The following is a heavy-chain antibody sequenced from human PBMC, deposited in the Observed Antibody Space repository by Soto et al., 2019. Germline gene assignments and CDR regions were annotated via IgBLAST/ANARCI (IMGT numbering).Heavy chain of an antibody. V-gene: IGHV1-2*04. Sequence: ASVKVSCKASGYTFTGYYMHWVRQAPGQGLEWMGWINPNSGGTNYAQKFQGWVTMTRDTSISTAYMELSRLRSDDTAVYYCARDRSLDSTIHGMDVWGQGTTVTVS. J-gene: IGHJ6*02. CDR1: GYTFTGYY. CDR2: INPNSGGT. D-gene: IGHD2-2*03. CDR3: ARDRSLDSTIHGMDV.